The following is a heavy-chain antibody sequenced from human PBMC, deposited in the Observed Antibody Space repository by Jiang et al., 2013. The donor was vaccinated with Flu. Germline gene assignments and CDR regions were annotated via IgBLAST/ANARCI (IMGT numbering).Heavy chain of an antibody. J-gene: IGHJ4*02. CDR3: ARDHRGYCSGGSCEPDY. V-gene: IGHV3-7*01. CDR2: IKQDGSEK. CDR1: GFTFSSYW. Sequence: AASGFTFSSYWMSWVRQAPGKGLEWVANIKQDGSEKYYVDSVKGRFTISRDNAKNSLYLQMNSLRAEDTAVYYCARDHRGYCSGGSCEPDYWGQGTLVTVSS. D-gene: IGHD2-15*01.